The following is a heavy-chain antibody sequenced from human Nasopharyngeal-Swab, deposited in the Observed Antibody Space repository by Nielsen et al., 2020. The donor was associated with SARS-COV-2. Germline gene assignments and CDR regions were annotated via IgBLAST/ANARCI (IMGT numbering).Heavy chain of an antibody. CDR2: ISWNSGSI. CDR3: AKASGGSSSSSPFDY. Sequence: GGSLRLSCAASGFTFDDYAMDWVRQAPGKGLEWVSGISWNSGSIDYAGSVKGRFTISRDNAKNSLYLQMNSLRAEDTALYYCAKASGGSSSSSPFDYWGQGTLSPSPQ. V-gene: IGHV3-9*01. J-gene: IGHJ4*02. CDR1: GFTFDDYA. D-gene: IGHD6-6*01.